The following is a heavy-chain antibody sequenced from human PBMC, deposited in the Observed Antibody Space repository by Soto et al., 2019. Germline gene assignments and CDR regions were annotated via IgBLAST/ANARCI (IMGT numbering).Heavy chain of an antibody. V-gene: IGHV3-66*01. Sequence: AGGSLRLSCAASGFTVSSNYMSWVRQAPGKGLEWVSVIYSGGSTYYADSVKGRFTISRDNSKNTLYLQMNSLRAEDTAVYYCARGSFGGATGYWGQGTLVTSPQ. J-gene: IGHJ4*02. D-gene: IGHD3-16*01. CDR1: GFTVSSNY. CDR3: ARGSFGGATGY. CDR2: IYSGGST.